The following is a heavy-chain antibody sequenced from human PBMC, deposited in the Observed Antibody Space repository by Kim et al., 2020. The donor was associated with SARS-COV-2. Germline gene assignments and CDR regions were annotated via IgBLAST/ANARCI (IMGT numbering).Heavy chain of an antibody. CDR3: ATTYYYSSGWYFDY. V-gene: IGHV4-39*01. J-gene: IGHJ4*02. CDR2: IYYSGST. Sequence: SETLSLTCTVSGGSISSSSYYWGWIRQPPGKGLEWIGSIYYSGSTYYNPSLKSRVTISVDTSKNQFSLKLSSVTAADTAVYYCATTYYYSSGWYFDYWGQGTLVTVSS. CDR1: GGSISSSSYY. D-gene: IGHD6-19*01.